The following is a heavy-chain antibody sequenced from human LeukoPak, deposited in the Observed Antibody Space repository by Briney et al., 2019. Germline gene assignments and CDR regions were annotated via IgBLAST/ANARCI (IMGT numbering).Heavy chain of an antibody. V-gene: IGHV3-48*01. Sequence: GGSLRLSCAASGFNFSTSSMNWVRQAPGEGLEWVSYIRSTSTTIYYADSVKGRFTISRDNAKNTLSLQMNSLRAEDTAVYFCARDSRSHCGTAACYRPYFDYWGQGTLVTVSS. CDR2: IRSTSTTI. J-gene: IGHJ4*02. D-gene: IGHD2-2*01. CDR3: ARDSRSHCGTAACYRPYFDY. CDR1: GFNFSTSS.